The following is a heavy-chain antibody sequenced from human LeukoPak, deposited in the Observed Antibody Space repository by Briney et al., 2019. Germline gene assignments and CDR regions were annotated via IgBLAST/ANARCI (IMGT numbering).Heavy chain of an antibody. Sequence: GRSLRLSCAASGFTFSSYAMHWVRQAPGKGLEWVAVISYDGSNKYYADSVKGRFTISRDNSKNTLYLQMNSLRAEDTAVYYCARGGIAVAGTGYFQHWGQGTLVTVSS. V-gene: IGHV3-30*04. CDR1: GFTFSSYA. CDR2: ISYDGSNK. D-gene: IGHD6-19*01. J-gene: IGHJ1*01. CDR3: ARGGIAVAGTGYFQH.